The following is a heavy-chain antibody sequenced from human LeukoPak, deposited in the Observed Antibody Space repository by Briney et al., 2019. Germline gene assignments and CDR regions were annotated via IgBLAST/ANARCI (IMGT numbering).Heavy chain of an antibody. CDR3: ARDLGKFAPKIAVAGTGLANAFDI. CDR1: GFTFSSYS. Sequence: GGSLRLSCAASGFTFSSYSMNWVRQAPGKGLEWVSSISSSSSYIYYADSVKGRFTISRDNAKNSLYLQMNSLRAEDTAVYYCARDLGKFAPKIAVAGTGLANAFDIWGQGTMVTVSS. V-gene: IGHV3-21*01. CDR2: ISSSSSYI. J-gene: IGHJ3*02. D-gene: IGHD6-19*01.